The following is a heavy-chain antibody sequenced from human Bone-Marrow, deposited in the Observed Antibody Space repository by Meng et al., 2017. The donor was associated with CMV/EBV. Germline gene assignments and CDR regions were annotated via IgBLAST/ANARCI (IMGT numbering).Heavy chain of an antibody. CDR3: AREGITMVRGVIITFDAPADY. Sequence: ASVKVSCKASGYTFTSYGISWVRQAPGQGLEWMGWISAYNGNTNYAQKLQGRVTMTTDTSTSTAYMELRSLRSDDTAVYYCAREGITMVRGVIITFDAPADYCGQGTLVTVSS. V-gene: IGHV1-18*01. J-gene: IGHJ4*02. CDR1: GYTFTSYG. CDR2: ISAYNGNT. D-gene: IGHD3-10*01.